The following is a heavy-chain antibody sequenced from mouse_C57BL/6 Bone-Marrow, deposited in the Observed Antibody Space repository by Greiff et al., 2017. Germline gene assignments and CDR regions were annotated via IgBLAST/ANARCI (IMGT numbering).Heavy chain of an antibody. CDR2: IDPSDSYT. CDR3: ASAGYSSYVECYWLAY. V-gene: IGHV1-69*01. CDR1: GYTFTSYW. D-gene: IGHD1-1*01. J-gene: IGHJ3*01. Sequence: VQLQQPGAELVMPGASVKLSCKASGYTFTSYWMHWVKQRPGQGLEWIGEIDPSDSYTNYNQKFKGKSTLTVDKSSSTAYMQLSSLTSEDSAVXSGASAGYSSYVECYWLAYWGQGTLVTVSA.